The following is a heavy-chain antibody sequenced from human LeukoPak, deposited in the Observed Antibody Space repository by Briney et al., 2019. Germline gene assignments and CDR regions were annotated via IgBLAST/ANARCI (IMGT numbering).Heavy chain of an antibody. Sequence: GGSLRLSCAASGFTFSSYWMSWVRQAPGKGLEWVANIKQDGSEKYYVDSVKGRFTISRDNAKNSLYLQMNSLRAEDTAVYYCARDGSGYSYGYQYEYFQHWGQGTLVTVSS. CDR3: ARDGSGYSYGYQYEYFQH. J-gene: IGHJ1*01. V-gene: IGHV3-7*01. CDR1: GFTFSSYW. D-gene: IGHD5-18*01. CDR2: IKQDGSEK.